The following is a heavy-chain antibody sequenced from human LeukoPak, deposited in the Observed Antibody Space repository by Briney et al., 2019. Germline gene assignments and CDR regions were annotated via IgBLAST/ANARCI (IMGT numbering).Heavy chain of an antibody. D-gene: IGHD3-9*01. Sequence: GGSLRLSCTTSGFTFDDYAMHWVRQAPGKGLEWVSSINWNSGRIDYADSVKGRFTISRDNARNSLYLQMNSLRAEDTALYYCAGSDTTGYSPREWDYWYFDLWGRGTLVTVSS. CDR3: AGSDTTGYSPREWDYWYFDL. V-gene: IGHV3-9*01. CDR2: INWNSGRI. CDR1: GFTFDDYA. J-gene: IGHJ2*01.